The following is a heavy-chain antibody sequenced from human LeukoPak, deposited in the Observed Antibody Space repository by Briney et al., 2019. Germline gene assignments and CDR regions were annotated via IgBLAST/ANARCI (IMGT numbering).Heavy chain of an antibody. CDR1: GLTFRNYA. J-gene: IGHJ4*02. Sequence: GGSLRLSCAASGLTFRNYAMSWVRQAPGKGLEWVSVICANDGNTYYADAVKGRFTISRDNSKDTLYLQMDSLRAEDTAVYYCAKGSGSSCYSPCDYWGQGILVTVSS. D-gene: IGHD2-15*01. V-gene: IGHV3-23*01. CDR2: ICANDGNT. CDR3: AKGSGSSCYSPCDY.